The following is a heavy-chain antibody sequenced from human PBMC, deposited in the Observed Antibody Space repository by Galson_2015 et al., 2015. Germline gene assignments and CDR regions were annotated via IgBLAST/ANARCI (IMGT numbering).Heavy chain of an antibody. CDR3: ARDRHYGIDY. CDR2: ISSDGSST. CDR1: GFTLSSYW. J-gene: IGHJ4*02. D-gene: IGHD3-10*01. Sequence: SLRLSCAVSGFTLSSYWMHWVRQAPGKGLVWVSRISSDGSSTSYADSVKGRFTISRDNAKNTLYLQMNSLRADDTAVYYCARDRHYGIDYWGQGTLATVSS. V-gene: IGHV3-74*01.